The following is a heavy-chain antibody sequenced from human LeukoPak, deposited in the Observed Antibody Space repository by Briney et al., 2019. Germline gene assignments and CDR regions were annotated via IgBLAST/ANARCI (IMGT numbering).Heavy chain of an antibody. CDR3: GGAVGSGSYYIY. CDR1: GGTFSSYA. V-gene: IGHV1-69*13. J-gene: IGHJ3*01. CDR2: IIPIFGTA. Sequence: SVKVSCKASGGTFSSYAISWVRQAPGQGLEWMGGIIPIFGTANYAQKFQGRVTITADESTSTAYMELSSLRSEDTAVYYCGGAVGSGSYYIYWGQGTMVTVSS. D-gene: IGHD3-10*01.